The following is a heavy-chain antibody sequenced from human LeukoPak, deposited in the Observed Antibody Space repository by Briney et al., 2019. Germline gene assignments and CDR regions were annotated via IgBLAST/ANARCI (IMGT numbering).Heavy chain of an antibody. CDR1: GFIFRSYA. CDR2: ITGSGDTT. CDR3: AKWGDYDILTGYYVSDF. J-gene: IGHJ4*02. V-gene: IGHV3-23*01. Sequence: GGSLRLSCAASGFIFRSYAMSWVRQAPGKGLEWVSAITGSGDTTYYADSVKGRFTVSRDNSKNTLYVEMNTLRAEDTAVYYCAKWGDYDILTGYYVSDFWGQGTLVTVSS. D-gene: IGHD3-9*01.